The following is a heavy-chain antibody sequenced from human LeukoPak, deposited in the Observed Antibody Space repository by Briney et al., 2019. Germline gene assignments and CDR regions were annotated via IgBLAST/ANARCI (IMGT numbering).Heavy chain of an antibody. V-gene: IGHV3-66*01. J-gene: IGHJ4*02. CDR2: IMPGGHI. Sequence: GGSLRLSCRASGFSVDSVFMNWVRQPPGKGLEWVSFIMPGGHIDYTDSVKGRFTISRDSFKNTLSLQMNSLGAEDTAVYYCAAFTRRTGMEDYWGQGTLVTVSS. CDR1: GFSVDSVF. D-gene: IGHD5-18*01. CDR3: AAFTRRTGMEDY.